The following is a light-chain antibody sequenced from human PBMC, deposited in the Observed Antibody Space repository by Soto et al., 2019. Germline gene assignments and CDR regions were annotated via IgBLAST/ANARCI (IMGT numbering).Light chain of an antibody. CDR2: GAS. J-gene: IGKJ1*01. CDR1: QSVSSSY. V-gene: IGKV3-20*01. Sequence: EIVLTQSPGTLSLSPGHRATLSCRASQSVSSSYLAWYQQKPGQAPRLPIYGASSRATGIPDRFSGSGSGTDFTLTISRLEPEDFAVYYCQQYGSSKTFGQGTKVDIK. CDR3: QQYGSSKT.